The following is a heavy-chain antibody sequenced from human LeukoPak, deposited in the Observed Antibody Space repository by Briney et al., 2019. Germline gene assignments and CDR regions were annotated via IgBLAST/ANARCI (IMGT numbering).Heavy chain of an antibody. CDR3: ARGYGSGSHYFDY. CDR2: VYKTETA. Sequence: PSETLSLTCIVAGGSIHTSSYYWGWIRQPPGKGLEWIGTVYKTETAYYSPSLKSRITISVDTSKNQFSLKLRSVTAADTALYYCARGYGSGSHYFDYWGQGSLVTVSS. CDR1: GGSIHTSSYY. V-gene: IGHV4-39*07. J-gene: IGHJ4*02. D-gene: IGHD3-10*01.